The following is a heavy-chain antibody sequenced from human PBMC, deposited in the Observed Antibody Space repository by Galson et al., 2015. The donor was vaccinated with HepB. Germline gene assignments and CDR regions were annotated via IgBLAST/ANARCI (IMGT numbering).Heavy chain of an antibody. Sequence: SVKVSCKASGGTFSSYAISWVRQAPGQGLEWMGGIIPIFGTANYAQKFQGRVTITADESTSTAYMELSSLRSEDTAVYYCARDRLSYCSGGSCYSDRHGDAFDIWGQGTMVTVSS. J-gene: IGHJ3*02. CDR1: GGTFSSYA. CDR3: ARDRLSYCSGGSCYSDRHGDAFDI. D-gene: IGHD2-15*01. CDR2: IIPIFGTA. V-gene: IGHV1-69*13.